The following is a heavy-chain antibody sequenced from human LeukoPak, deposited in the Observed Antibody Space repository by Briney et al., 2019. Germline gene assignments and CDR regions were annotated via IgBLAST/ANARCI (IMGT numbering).Heavy chain of an antibody. J-gene: IGHJ5*01. D-gene: IGHD3-9*01. CDR2: IGPSGTSI. Sequence: GGSLRLSCAASGFTFSSYAMNWVRQAPGRGLEWVAYIGPSGTSIYYADSVKGRFTISRDNAGNSVYLQMNSLRVEDTAVYYCARDIASCYDTTCYDIRFDSWGQGTLVTVSS. V-gene: IGHV3-48*03. CDR3: ARDIASCYDTTCYDIRFDS. CDR1: GFTFSSYA.